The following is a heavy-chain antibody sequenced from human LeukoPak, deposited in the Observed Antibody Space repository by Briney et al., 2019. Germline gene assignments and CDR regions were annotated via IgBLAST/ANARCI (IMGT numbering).Heavy chain of an antibody. D-gene: IGHD3-22*01. J-gene: IGHJ4*02. CDR3: ARVAMAENYYDSSGYFDY. V-gene: IGHV4-59*01. CDR2: IYYDGST. CDR1: GGSIRNYH. Sequence: SETLSLTCTVPGGSIRNYHWSWIRQPPGKGLEWIGYIYYDGSTNYNPSLKSRVTISVDTSKNQFSLKLSSVTAADTAVYYCARVAMAENYYDSSGYFDYWGQGTLVTVSS.